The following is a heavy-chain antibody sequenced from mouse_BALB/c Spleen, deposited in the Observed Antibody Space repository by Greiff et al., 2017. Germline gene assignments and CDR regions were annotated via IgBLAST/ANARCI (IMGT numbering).Heavy chain of an antibody. Sequence: VQLQESGPGLVAPSQSLSITCTVSGFSLTSYGVHWVRQPPGKGLEWLGVIWAGGSTNYNSALMSRLSISKDNSKSQVFLKMNSLQTDDTAMYYCDRDLVLRGRFAYWGQGTLVTVSA. CDR3: DRDLVLRGRFAY. CDR2: IWAGGST. V-gene: IGHV2-9*02. J-gene: IGHJ3*01. CDR1: GFSLTSYG. D-gene: IGHD1-1*01.